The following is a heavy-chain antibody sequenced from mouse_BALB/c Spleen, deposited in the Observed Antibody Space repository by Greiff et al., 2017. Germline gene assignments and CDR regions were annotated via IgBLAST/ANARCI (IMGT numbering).Heavy chain of an antibody. V-gene: IGHV2-6-7*01. J-gene: IGHJ4*01. CDR3: ARGSFYGNYPYYAMDY. CDR1: GFSLTGYG. CDR2: IWGDGST. D-gene: IGHD2-1*01. Sequence: VKLVESGPGLVAPSQSLSITCTVSGFSLTGYGVNWVRQPPGKGLEWLGMIWGDGSTDYNSALKSRLSISKDNSKSQVFLKMNSLQTDDTARYYCARGSFYGNYPYYAMDYWGQGTSVTVSS.